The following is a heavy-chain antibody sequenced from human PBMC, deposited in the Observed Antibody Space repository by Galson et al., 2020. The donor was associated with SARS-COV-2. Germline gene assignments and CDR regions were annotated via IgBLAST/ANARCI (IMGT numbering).Heavy chain of an antibody. CDR3: AKFIAAAGAGFDY. J-gene: IGHJ4*02. V-gene: IGHV3-23*01. Sequence: GESLKISCAASGFTFSSYAMSWVRQAPGKGLEWVSAISGSGGSTYYADSVKGRFTISRDNSKNTLYLQMNSLRAEDTAVYYCAKFIAAAGAGFDYWGQGTLVTVSA. CDR1: GFTFSSYA. CDR2: ISGSGGST. D-gene: IGHD6-13*01.